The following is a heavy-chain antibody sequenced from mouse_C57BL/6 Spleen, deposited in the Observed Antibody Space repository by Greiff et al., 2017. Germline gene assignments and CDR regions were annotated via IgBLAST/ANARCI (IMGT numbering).Heavy chain of an antibody. V-gene: IGHV1-39*01. J-gene: IGHJ4*01. D-gene: IGHD2-4*01. CDR2: INPNYGTT. CDR1: GYSFTDYN. Sequence: VQLKQSGPELVKPGASVKISCKASGYSFTDYNMNWVKQSNGKSLEWIGVINPNYGTTSYNQKFKGKATLTVDQSSSTAYMQRNSLTSEDSAVYYGARRPYYDYPYYAMDYGGQGTSVTVSS. CDR3: ARRPYYDYPYYAMDY.